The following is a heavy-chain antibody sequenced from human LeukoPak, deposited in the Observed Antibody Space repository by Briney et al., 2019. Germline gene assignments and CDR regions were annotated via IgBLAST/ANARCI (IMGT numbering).Heavy chain of an antibody. J-gene: IGHJ4*02. Sequence: PSETLSLTCAVSGGSISSYYWSWIRQHPRKGLEWIGYIFSSGNTYYNPSLKSRVTISLDTSENQFSLKLNSVTAADTAVYYCAKDGATGVLDHWGLGTLVTVSS. CDR3: AKDGATGVLDH. CDR1: GGSISSYY. V-gene: IGHV4-59*06. D-gene: IGHD4/OR15-4a*01. CDR2: IFSSGNT.